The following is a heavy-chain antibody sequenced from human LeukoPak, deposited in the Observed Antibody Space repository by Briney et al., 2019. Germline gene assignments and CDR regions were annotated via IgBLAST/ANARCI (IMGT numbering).Heavy chain of an antibody. J-gene: IGHJ4*02. V-gene: IGHV3-21*01. D-gene: IGHD3-22*01. CDR1: GFTFKNYA. Sequence: AGGSLRLSCATSGFTFKNYAMNWVRQVPGKGLECVSSISGDSTDIYYADSVMGRSTISRDNAKNSLYLQINSLRAEDTAIYYCARRGYSDSRGYDYWGQGTLVTVSS. CDR2: ISGDSTDI. CDR3: ARRGYSDSRGYDY.